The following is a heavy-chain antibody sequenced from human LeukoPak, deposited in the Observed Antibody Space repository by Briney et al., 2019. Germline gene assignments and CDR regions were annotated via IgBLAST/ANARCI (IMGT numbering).Heavy chain of an antibody. V-gene: IGHV4-34*01. J-gene: IGHJ4*02. Sequence: SETLSLTCAVYGGSFSGYYWSWIRQPPGKGLEWIGEINHSGSTNYNPSLKSRVTISVDASKNQFSLKLSSVTAADTAVYYCARGRAAMVDYWGQGTLVTVSS. D-gene: IGHD5-18*01. CDR1: GGSFSGYY. CDR2: INHSGST. CDR3: ARGRAAMVDY.